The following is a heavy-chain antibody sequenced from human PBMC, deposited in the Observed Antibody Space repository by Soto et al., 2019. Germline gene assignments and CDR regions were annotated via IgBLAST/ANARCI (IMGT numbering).Heavy chain of an antibody. J-gene: IGHJ5*02. Sequence: QVQLVQSGAEVKKPGASVKVSCKASGGHFTSYAISWVRQAPGQGLELMGWIVPLFGTDNYANKFRGRVTVTGNESMSTVQRELNILGSEETAVYYCANASGRSRDSRCDPWGQGTL. V-gene: IGHV1-69*01. D-gene: IGHD1-26*01. CDR2: IVPLFGTD. CDR3: ANASGRSRDSRCDP. CDR1: GGHFTSYA.